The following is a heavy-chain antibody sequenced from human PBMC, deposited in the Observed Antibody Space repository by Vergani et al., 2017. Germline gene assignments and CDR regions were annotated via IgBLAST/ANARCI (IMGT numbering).Heavy chain of an antibody. CDR2: INHSGST. D-gene: IGHD3-10*01. J-gene: IGHJ4*02. Sequence: QVQLQQWGAGLLKPSETLSLTCAVYGGSFSGYYWSWIRQPPGKGLEWIGEINHSGSTNYNPSLKSRVTISVDTSKNQFSLKLSSVTAADTAVYYCARGGWFGDVFDYWGQGTLVTVSS. CDR3: ARGGWFGDVFDY. V-gene: IGHV4-34*01. CDR1: GGSFSGYY.